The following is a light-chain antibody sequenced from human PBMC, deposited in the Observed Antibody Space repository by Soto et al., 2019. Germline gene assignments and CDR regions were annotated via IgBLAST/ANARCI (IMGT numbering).Light chain of an antibody. Sequence: EIVMTQSPATLSVSPGERATLSCRASRSVTSNLAWYQQKPGQAPRLLIYRASTRATGIPARFSGSGSGTEFTLTISSLQSEDFAVYYCQQYNNWPPLTFGGGTRVEIK. V-gene: IGKV3-15*01. CDR2: RAS. J-gene: IGKJ4*01. CDR1: RSVTSN. CDR3: QQYNNWPPLT.